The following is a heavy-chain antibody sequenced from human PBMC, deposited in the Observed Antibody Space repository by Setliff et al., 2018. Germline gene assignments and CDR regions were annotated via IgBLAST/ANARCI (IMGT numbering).Heavy chain of an antibody. CDR2: ISWNSGSI. D-gene: IGHD3-10*01. V-gene: IGHV3-9*01. CDR1: GVTFDDYA. CDR3: TSGYEGSGSAGYYGMDV. Sequence: PGGSLRLSCAASGVTFDDYAMHWVRQAPGKGLEWVSGISWNSGSIGYADSVKGRFTISRDDSRSIAYLQMNSLKTEDTAVYYCTSGYEGSGSAGYYGMDVWGQGTTVTVSS. J-gene: IGHJ6*02.